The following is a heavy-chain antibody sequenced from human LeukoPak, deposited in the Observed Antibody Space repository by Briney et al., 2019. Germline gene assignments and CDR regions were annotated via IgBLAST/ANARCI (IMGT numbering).Heavy chain of an antibody. D-gene: IGHD6-6*01. CDR2: MNPNSGNA. Sequence: ASVKVSCKASGYTFTSYDINWVRQATGQGLEWMGWMNPNSGNAGYAQKFQGRVTMTRNTSISTAYMELSNLRPEDTAVYYCARTGVIEELVSRFDYWGQGTLVTVSS. J-gene: IGHJ4*02. V-gene: IGHV1-8*01. CDR1: GYTFTSYD. CDR3: ARTGVIEELVSRFDY.